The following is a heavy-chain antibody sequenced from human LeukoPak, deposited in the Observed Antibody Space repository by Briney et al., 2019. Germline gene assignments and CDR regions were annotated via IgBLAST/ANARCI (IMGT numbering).Heavy chain of an antibody. CDR3: ARVSVDTAIYYYYYYMDV. Sequence: GASVKVSCKASGYTFTSYGITWVRQAPGQGLEWMGWISAYNGNTNYAQKLQGRVTMTTDTSTSTAYMELRSLRSDDTAVYYCARVSVDTAIYYYYYYMDVWGKGTTVTVSS. CDR1: GYTFTSYG. D-gene: IGHD5-18*01. CDR2: ISAYNGNT. J-gene: IGHJ6*03. V-gene: IGHV1-18*01.